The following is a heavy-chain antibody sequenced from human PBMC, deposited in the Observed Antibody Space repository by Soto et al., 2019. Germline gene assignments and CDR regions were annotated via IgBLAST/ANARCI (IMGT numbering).Heavy chain of an antibody. CDR3: ARTLRDRPFYPGRAV. J-gene: IGHJ6*02. CDR1: GGAFSKYA. V-gene: IGHV1-69*01. D-gene: IGHD3-22*01. CDR2: IVPMFGTP. Sequence: QVQLVQSGAEVRKPGSSVKVSCKASGGAFSKYAFTWVLQAPGQGLEWLGGIVPMFGTPNYAQKFQGRVPIGEVESTISAYMELTSLRSSDTAVYFCARTLRDRPFYPGRAVWGPGTTVSVSS.